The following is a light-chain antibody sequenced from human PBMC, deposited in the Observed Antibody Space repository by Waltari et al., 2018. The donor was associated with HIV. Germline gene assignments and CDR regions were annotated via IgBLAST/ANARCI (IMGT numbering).Light chain of an antibody. CDR2: WAY. J-gene: IGKJ4*01. Sequence: DIVMTQSPDSLALSLGERATINCKSSRTILFSSNNKNYLAWYQQRPGQPPKLLIYWAYARESWVPERFSGSGSGTNFTLTISSLQIEDVAVYYCQQYFSSPLTFGGGTKVEIK. CDR1: RTILFSSNNKNY. CDR3: QQYFSSPLT. V-gene: IGKV4-1*01.